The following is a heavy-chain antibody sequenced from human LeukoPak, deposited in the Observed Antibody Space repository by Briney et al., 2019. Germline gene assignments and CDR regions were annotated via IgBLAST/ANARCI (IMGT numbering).Heavy chain of an antibody. J-gene: IGHJ4*02. CDR1: GFTFDDCG. V-gene: IGHV3-20*04. Sequence: WSGGSLRLSCAASGFTFDDCGMSWVRQAPGKGLEWVSGINWNGGSTGYADSVKGRFTISRDNAKNSLYLQMNSLRAEDTALYYCARALGGDYDYWGQGTLVTVSS. CDR2: INWNGGST. D-gene: IGHD2-21*01. CDR3: ARALGGDYDY.